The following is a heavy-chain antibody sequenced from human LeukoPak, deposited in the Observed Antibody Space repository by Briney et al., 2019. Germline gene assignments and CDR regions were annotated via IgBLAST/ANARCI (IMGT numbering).Heavy chain of an antibody. CDR1: GFTFSSYA. CDR2: ISS. Sequence: GGSLRLSCAASGFTFSSYAMHWVRQAPGKGLEYVSGISSNANSVKGRFTISRDNSKNIVKLQVGSLRVEDTAVYHCARMTLYGSGTVDWGQGILVTVSS. V-gene: IGHV3-30*14. J-gene: IGHJ4*02. CDR3: ARMTLYGSGTVD. D-gene: IGHD3-10*01.